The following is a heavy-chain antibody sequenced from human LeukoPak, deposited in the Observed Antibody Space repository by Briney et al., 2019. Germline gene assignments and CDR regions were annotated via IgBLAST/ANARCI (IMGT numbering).Heavy chain of an antibody. CDR1: GFTFSSYA. CDR2: ISGSGGST. CDR3: AKDFEYSGYSSSNFDY. V-gene: IGHV3-23*01. J-gene: IGHJ4*02. D-gene: IGHD6-13*01. Sequence: GSLRLSCAASGFTFSSYAMSWVRQAPGKGLEWVSGISGSGGSTYYADSVKGRFTISRDNSKNTLFLQMNSLRAEDTAVYYCAKDFEYSGYSSSNFDYWGQGTLVTVSS.